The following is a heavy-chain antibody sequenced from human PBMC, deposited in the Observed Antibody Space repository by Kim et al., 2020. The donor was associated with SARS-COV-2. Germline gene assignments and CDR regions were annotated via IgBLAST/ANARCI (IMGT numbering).Heavy chain of an antibody. V-gene: IGHV4-39*01. Sequence: SETLSLTCTVSGGSISSSSYYWGWIRQPPGKGLEWIGSIYYSGSTYYNPSLKSRVTISVDTSKNQFSLKLSSVTAADTAVYYCASRVYCSSTSCYVRDAFDIWGQGTMVTVYS. D-gene: IGHD2-2*01. CDR3: ASRVYCSSTSCYVRDAFDI. CDR1: GGSISSSSYY. CDR2: IYYSGST. J-gene: IGHJ3*02.